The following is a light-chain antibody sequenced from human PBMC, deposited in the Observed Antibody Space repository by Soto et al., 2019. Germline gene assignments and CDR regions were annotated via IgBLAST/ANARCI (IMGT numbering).Light chain of an antibody. CDR2: GAS. J-gene: IGKJ3*01. CDR3: QQYGSSPGT. Sequence: EIVLTQSPGTLSLSPGERATLSCRASQSVSSSYLAWYQQKPGQAPRLLIYGASSRATGIPDRFSGSGSGTDFTLTISRLEPEEFAVYYCQQYGSSPGTFGPGTKGDIK. V-gene: IGKV3-20*01. CDR1: QSVSSSY.